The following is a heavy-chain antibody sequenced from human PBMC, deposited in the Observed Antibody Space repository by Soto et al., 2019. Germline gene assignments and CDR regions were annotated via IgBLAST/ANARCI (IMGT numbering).Heavy chain of an antibody. Sequence: QVQLQELGPGLVKPSQTLSLTCTVSGGSISSGDYYWSWIRQPPGKGLEWIGYIYYSGSTYYNPSLKSRVTISVDTSKNQFSLKLSSVTAADTAVYYCARDRPYGSGSYFFRRWFDPWGQGTLVTVSS. V-gene: IGHV4-30-4*01. CDR2: IYYSGST. J-gene: IGHJ5*02. D-gene: IGHD3-10*01. CDR3: ARDRPYGSGSYFFRRWFDP. CDR1: GGSISSGDYY.